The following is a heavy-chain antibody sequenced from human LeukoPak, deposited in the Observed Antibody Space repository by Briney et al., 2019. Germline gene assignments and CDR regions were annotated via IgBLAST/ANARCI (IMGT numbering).Heavy chain of an antibody. Sequence: GGSLKISCKGSGYRFTSYWIGCVRQMPRKGLEWMGIIYPGDSDTRYSPSFQGQVTISADKSISTAYLQWSSLRASDTAMYYCARDGGSTPYYFDYWGQGTLVTVSS. CDR1: GYRFTSYW. J-gene: IGHJ4*02. D-gene: IGHD1-26*01. CDR3: ARDGGSTPYYFDY. V-gene: IGHV5-51*01. CDR2: IYPGDSDT.